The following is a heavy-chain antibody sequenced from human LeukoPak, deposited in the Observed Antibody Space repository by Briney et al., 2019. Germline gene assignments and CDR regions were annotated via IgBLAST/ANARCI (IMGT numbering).Heavy chain of an antibody. CDR1: GLIFSDYY. J-gene: IGHJ4*02. V-gene: IGHV3-30*02. Sequence: GGSLRLSCAASGLIFSDYYMAWIRQAPGKGLEWVAFIRYDGSNKYYADSVKGRFTISRDNSKNTLYLQMNSLRAEDTAVYYCAKEVRDGYNLYYFDYWGQGTLVTVSS. D-gene: IGHD5-24*01. CDR2: IRYDGSNK. CDR3: AKEVRDGYNLYYFDY.